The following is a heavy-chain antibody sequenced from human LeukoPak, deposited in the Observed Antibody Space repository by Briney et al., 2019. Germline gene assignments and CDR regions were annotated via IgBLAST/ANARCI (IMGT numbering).Heavy chain of an antibody. Sequence: SETLSLTCTVSGGSISLYYWSWIRQPPGKGLEWIGHNYYSGSTNYNPSLQSRVTISVDTSKNQLSLKLSSVTAADTAVYYCARSYDFWSGYSHYWGQGTLATVSS. D-gene: IGHD3-3*01. CDR1: GGSISLYY. CDR2: NYYSGST. CDR3: ARSYDFWSGYSHY. V-gene: IGHV4-59*08. J-gene: IGHJ4*02.